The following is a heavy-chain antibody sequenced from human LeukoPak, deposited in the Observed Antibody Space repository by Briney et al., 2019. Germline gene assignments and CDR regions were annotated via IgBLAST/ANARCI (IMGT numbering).Heavy chain of an antibody. Sequence: KPSETLSLTCTVSGGSISSYYWSWIRQPPGKGLEWIGYIYYSGSTNYNPSLKSRVTISVDTSKNQFSLKLSSVTAADTAVYYCARLADSGMDYWGQGTLVTVSS. J-gene: IGHJ4*02. CDR2: IYYSGST. V-gene: IGHV4-59*01. CDR3: ARLADSGMDY. CDR1: GGSISSYY. D-gene: IGHD5-12*01.